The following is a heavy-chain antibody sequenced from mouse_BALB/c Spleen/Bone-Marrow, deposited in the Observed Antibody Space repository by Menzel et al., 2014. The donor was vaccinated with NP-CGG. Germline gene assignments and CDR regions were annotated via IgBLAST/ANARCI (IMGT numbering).Heavy chain of an antibody. Sequence: VQLQESGAELMKPGAXXKISCKATGYTFSSXWIEWVKQRPGHXLEWIGEFLPGSSSTNYNEKFKGKATSTADTSSNTAYMQLSSLTSEVSSFSRSPFSSCDXYHWGPRTTLTVSS. D-gene: IGHD2-3*01. CDR3: PFSSCDXYH. J-gene: IGHJ2*01. CDR1: GYTFSSXW. CDR2: FLPGSSST. V-gene: IGHV1-9*01.